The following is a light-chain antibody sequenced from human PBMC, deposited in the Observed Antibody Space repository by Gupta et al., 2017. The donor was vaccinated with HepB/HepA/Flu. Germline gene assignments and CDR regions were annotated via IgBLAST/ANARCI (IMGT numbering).Light chain of an antibody. CDR3: HQHHVTPPT. V-gene: IGKV4-1*01. Sequence: DIVMTQSPDSLAVSLGERATINCKSSQSVLYSSISKNYLAWYQQKPGQPPRLLLYCASTPQDAVPDRFSGSGSGAKFTLTIISLQAEDVAVYYCHQHHVTPPTFGQGTKVEIK. CDR1: QSVLYSSISKNY. J-gene: IGKJ2*01. CDR2: CAS.